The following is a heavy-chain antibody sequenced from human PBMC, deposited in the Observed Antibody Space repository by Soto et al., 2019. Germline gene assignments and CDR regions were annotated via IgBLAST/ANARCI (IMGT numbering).Heavy chain of an antibody. D-gene: IGHD6-19*01. Sequence: DVQLVESGGDLVQPGRSLRLSCAASGFTFDDYAMHWVRQAPGKGLEWVSGISWNSGSIGYADSVKGRFTISRDNAKNSLYLQMNSLRAEDTALYYCAKDRGLVLSFYFDYWGQGTLVTVSS. CDR1: GFTFDDYA. J-gene: IGHJ4*02. V-gene: IGHV3-9*01. CDR2: ISWNSGSI. CDR3: AKDRGLVLSFYFDY.